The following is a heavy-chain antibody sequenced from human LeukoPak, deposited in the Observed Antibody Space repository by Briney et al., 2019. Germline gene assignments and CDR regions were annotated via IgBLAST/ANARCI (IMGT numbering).Heavy chain of an antibody. J-gene: IGHJ4*02. CDR1: GGSISSGSYY. CDR2: INHSGST. Sequence: PSETLSLTCTVSGGSISSGSYYWSWIRQPPGKGLEWIGEINHSGSTNYNPSLKSRVTMSVDTSKNQFSLKLTSVTAADTAVYYCARSQQLIRTFDSWGQGTLVTVSS. V-gene: IGHV4-61*01. D-gene: IGHD6-13*01. CDR3: ARSQQLIRTFDS.